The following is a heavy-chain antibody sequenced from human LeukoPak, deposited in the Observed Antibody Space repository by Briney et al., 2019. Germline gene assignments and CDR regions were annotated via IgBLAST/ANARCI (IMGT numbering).Heavy chain of an antibody. CDR1: GGSIISRDFY. D-gene: IGHD2-8*01. Sequence: SETLSLTCSVSGGSIISRDFYWGWIRRSPGKGLEWIGSIYHRGTTYYTPSLKSRVTMSVDTAKNEFSLSLASVTAADTAVYYCARDRGVYMGGDNDFDVWGQGTMVSVSS. CDR2: IYHRGTT. J-gene: IGHJ3*01. CDR3: ARDRGVYMGGDNDFDV. V-gene: IGHV4-39*07.